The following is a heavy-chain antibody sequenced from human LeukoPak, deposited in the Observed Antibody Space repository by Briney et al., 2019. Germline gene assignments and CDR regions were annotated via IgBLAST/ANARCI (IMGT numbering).Heavy chain of an antibody. V-gene: IGHV6-1*01. CDR1: GDIFSSNSAA. CDR2: TYYRSKWYN. CDR3: ARVSGSHVGGYYYYMDV. Sequence: SQTLSLTCAIFGDIFSSNSAAWNWIRQSPSRGLEWLGRTYYRSKWYNDYAVSVKSRITINPDTSKNQFSLQLNSVTPEDTAVYYCARVSGSHVGGYYYYMDVWGKGTTVTVSS. J-gene: IGHJ6*03. D-gene: IGHD1-26*01.